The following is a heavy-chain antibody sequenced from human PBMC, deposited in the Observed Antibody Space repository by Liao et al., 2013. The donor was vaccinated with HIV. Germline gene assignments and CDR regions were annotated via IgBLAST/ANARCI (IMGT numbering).Heavy chain of an antibody. CDR3: ARVDQYYDFWSGYENWFDP. J-gene: IGHJ5*02. CDR2: VTHSGGT. Sequence: QVQLQESGSGLVKPSETLSLNCTVSGGSISSYYWSWIRQPAGKGLEWLGEVTHSGGTNHNPSLKSRLTISVDTSKNQFSLKVSSVTAADTAVYYCARVDQYYDFWSGYENWFDPWGQGTLVTVSS. V-gene: IGHV4-59*08. CDR1: GGSISSYY. D-gene: IGHD3-3*01.